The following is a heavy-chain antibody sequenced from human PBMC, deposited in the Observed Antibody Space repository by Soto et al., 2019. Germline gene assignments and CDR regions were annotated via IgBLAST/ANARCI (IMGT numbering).Heavy chain of an antibody. J-gene: IGHJ6*02. CDR3: AKESRSSAVTATRVYGMDV. Sequence: GGSLRLSCTPSGFTFSAYGMHWVRQAPGKGLEWVAAISHDGTNKYYGDSVRGRFTISRDNSKNTLYLQMNTLRNEDTAVYYCAKESRSSAVTATRVYGMDVWGQGTTVTVSS. D-gene: IGHD2-21*02. CDR2: ISHDGTNK. CDR1: GFTFSAYG. V-gene: IGHV3-30*18.